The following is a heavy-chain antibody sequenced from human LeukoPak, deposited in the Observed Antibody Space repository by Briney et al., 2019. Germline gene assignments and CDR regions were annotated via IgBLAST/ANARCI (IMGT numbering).Heavy chain of an antibody. CDR3: APFDDSSGYPINY. CDR2: INHSGST. Sequence: SETLSLTCAVYGGSFSGYYWSWIRQPPGKGLEWIGEINHSGSTNYNPSLKSRVTISVDTSKNQFSLKLSSVTAADTAVYYCAPFDDSSGYPINYWGQGTLVTVSS. D-gene: IGHD3-22*01. V-gene: IGHV4-34*01. CDR1: GGSFSGYY. J-gene: IGHJ4*02.